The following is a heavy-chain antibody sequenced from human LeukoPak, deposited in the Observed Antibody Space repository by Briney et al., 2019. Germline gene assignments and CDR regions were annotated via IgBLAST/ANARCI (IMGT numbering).Heavy chain of an antibody. CDR1: GGSFSGYY. CDR2: INHSGST. Sequence: SETLSLTCAVYGGSFSGYYWSWIRQPPGKGLEWIGEINHSGSTNYNPSLKSRVTISVDTSKNQFSLKLSSVTAADTAVYYCARDVSGYCSGGSCYSGFDYWGQGTLVTVSS. D-gene: IGHD2-15*01. V-gene: IGHV4-34*01. J-gene: IGHJ4*02. CDR3: ARDVSGYCSGGSCYSGFDY.